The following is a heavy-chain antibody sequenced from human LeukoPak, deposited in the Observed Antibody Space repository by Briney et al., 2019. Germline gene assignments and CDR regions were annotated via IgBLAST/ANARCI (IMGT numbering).Heavy chain of an antibody. J-gene: IGHJ4*02. V-gene: IGHV3-21*01. CDR2: ISSGSSYI. CDR3: ASTNLRYFDWLAVDY. CDR1: GFTFSSYS. Sequence: GGSLRLSCAASGFTFSSYSMNWVRQAPGKGLEWVSSISSGSSYIYYADSVKGRFTISRDNAKNSLYLQMNSLRAEDTAVYYCASTNLRYFDWLAVDYWGQGTLVTVSS. D-gene: IGHD3-9*01.